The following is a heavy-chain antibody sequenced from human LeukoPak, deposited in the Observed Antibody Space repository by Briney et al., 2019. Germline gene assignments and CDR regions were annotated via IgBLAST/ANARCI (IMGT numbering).Heavy chain of an antibody. V-gene: IGHV4-34*01. CDR3: ARGPRNIRSGNPGGAFDI. Sequence: SETLSLTCAVYGGSFSGYYWSWIRQPPGKGLEWIGEINHSGSTNYNPSLKSRVTISVDTSKNQFSLKLSSVTAADTAVYYCARGPRNIRSGNPGGAFDIWGQGTMVTVSS. D-gene: IGHD3-3*01. CDR1: GGSFSGYY. CDR2: INHSGST. J-gene: IGHJ3*02.